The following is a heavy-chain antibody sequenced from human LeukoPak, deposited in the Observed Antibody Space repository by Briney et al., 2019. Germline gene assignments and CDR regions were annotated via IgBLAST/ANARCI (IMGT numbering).Heavy chain of an antibody. CDR3: ATDSSGFFANGLDV. V-gene: IGHV4-59*08. D-gene: IGHD6-19*01. CDR1: GGAISSHY. CDR2: MSYSGST. Sequence: SETLSLTCTVSGGAISSHYGHWIRQPPGKGLEWIGHMSYSGSTIYNPSLKSRGTISVDTSKSQVSLRLDSVTAADTAVYYCATDSSGFFANGLDVWGQGTTVIVSS. J-gene: IGHJ6*02.